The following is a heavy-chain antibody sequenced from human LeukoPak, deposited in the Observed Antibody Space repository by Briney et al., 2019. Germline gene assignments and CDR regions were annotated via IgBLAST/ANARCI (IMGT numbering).Heavy chain of an antibody. CDR1: GFTFNNYW. CDR2: IKQDGSDK. J-gene: IGHJ4*02. Sequence: PGGSLRLSCAASGFTFNNYWMTWVRQAPGKGLEWVANIKQDGSDKYYVDSVKGRFTISRDNAKNSLYLQMNSLRGEDTAIYYCARDGDSYGYGIDYWGQGTLVTVSP. D-gene: IGHD5-18*01. CDR3: ARDGDSYGYGIDY. V-gene: IGHV3-7*01.